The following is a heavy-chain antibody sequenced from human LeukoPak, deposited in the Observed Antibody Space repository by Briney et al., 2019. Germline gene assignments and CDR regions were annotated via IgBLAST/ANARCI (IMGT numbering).Heavy chain of an antibody. CDR2: IYYSGSI. D-gene: IGHD3-22*01. V-gene: IGHV4-59*01. J-gene: IGHJ3*02. CDR3: ARDLSYYDSSGYYPGPDAFDI. CDR1: GASISSYY. Sequence: SETLSLTCTVSGASISSYYWSWIRQLPGKGLEWIGDIYYSGSIKYNPSLKSRVTMSVDTSKNQFSLKLSSVTAADTAVYYCARDLSYYDSSGYYPGPDAFDIWGQGTMVTVSS.